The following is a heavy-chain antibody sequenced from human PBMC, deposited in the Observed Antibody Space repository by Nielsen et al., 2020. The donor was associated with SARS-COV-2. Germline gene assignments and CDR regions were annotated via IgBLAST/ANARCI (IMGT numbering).Heavy chain of an antibody. Sequence: GSLRLSCTVSGGSISSGGYYWSWIRQSPGKGLEWIGEINVLGSTNYNPSLKGRVAISADMSRNHFSLQLSSVTAADTAVYYCARSPSTLYYYGSGADDAFDIWGQGTMVTVSS. CDR2: INVLGST. D-gene: IGHD3-10*01. J-gene: IGHJ3*02. V-gene: IGHV4-39*02. CDR3: ARSPSTLYYYGSGADDAFDI. CDR1: GGSISSGGYY.